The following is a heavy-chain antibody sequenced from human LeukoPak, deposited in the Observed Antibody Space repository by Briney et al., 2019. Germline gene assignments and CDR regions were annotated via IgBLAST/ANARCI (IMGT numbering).Heavy chain of an antibody. V-gene: IGHV4-59*03. CDR1: GGSITSHY. CDR3: AGAYSYYYYYLDV. J-gene: IGHJ6*03. D-gene: IGHD2-15*01. CDR2: INDSGKT. Sequence: SETLSLTCNVSGGSITSHYWTWIRQPPGRGLEGLGYINDSGKTNYTPSLNSRVTMSIDTSKNQFSLKLTSVTAADTAVYYCAGAYSYYYYYLDVWGRGTTVTVSS.